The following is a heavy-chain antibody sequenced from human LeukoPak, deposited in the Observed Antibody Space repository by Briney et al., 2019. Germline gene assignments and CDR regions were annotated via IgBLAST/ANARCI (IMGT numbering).Heavy chain of an antibody. D-gene: IGHD3-10*01. V-gene: IGHV1-3*01. Sequence: ASVKVSCKASGYTFTSYAMHWVRQAPGQRLEWMGWINAGNGNTKYSQKFQGRVTITRDTSASTAYMELSSLRSEDTAVYYCARATYYYGSGNPWGQGTLVTVSS. J-gene: IGHJ5*02. CDR3: ARATYYYGSGNP. CDR2: INAGNGNT. CDR1: GYTFTSYA.